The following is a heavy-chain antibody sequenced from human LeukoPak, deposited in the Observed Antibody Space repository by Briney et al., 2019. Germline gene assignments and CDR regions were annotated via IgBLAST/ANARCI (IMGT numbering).Heavy chain of an antibody. CDR2: ISWNSGSI. D-gene: IGHD3-9*01. V-gene: IGHV3-9*01. CDR1: GFTFDDYA. CDR3: AKDARYYDILTGYYDY. Sequence: GGSLRLSCAASGFTFDDYATHWVRQAPGKGLEWVSGISWNSGSIGYADSVKGRFTISRDNAKNSLYLQMNSLRAEDTALYYCAKDARYYDILTGYYDYWGQGTLVTVSS. J-gene: IGHJ4*02.